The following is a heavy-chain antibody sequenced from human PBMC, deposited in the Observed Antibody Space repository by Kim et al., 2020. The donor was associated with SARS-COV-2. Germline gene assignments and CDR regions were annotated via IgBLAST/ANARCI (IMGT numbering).Heavy chain of an antibody. CDR1: GFTFDDYA. Sequence: GGSLRLSCAASGFTFDDYAMHWVRQAPGKGLEWVSGISWNSGRIGYADSVKGRFTISRDNAKNSLYLQMNSLRAEDTALYYCAEDTGYSRRSPDYWGQGTLVTVSS. V-gene: IGHV3-9*01. D-gene: IGHD6-13*01. CDR3: AEDTGYSRRSPDY. J-gene: IGHJ4*02. CDR2: ISWNSGRI.